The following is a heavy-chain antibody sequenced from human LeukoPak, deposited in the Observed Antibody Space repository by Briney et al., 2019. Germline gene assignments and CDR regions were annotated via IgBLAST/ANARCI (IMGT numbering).Heavy chain of an antibody. Sequence: SVKVSFKASGGTFSNYAISWVRQAPGQGLEWMGAIIPIFGTANYAQKFQGRVLITADESTSTAYVELRSLRSEDTAVYYCARILSSSWYEYFHHWGQGTLVTVSS. D-gene: IGHD6-19*01. CDR1: GGTFSNYA. J-gene: IGHJ1*01. CDR2: IIPIFGTA. CDR3: ARILSSSWYEYFHH. V-gene: IGHV1-69*01.